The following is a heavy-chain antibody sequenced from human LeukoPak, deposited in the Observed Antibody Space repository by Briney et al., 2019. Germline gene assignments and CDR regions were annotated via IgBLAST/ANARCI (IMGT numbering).Heavy chain of an antibody. D-gene: IGHD3-22*01. J-gene: IGHJ4*02. CDR3: ARGTYYYDSSGYYYGGGRFGDY. V-gene: IGHV4-38-2*01. CDR1: GYSISSGYY. Sequence: EPSETLSLTCAVSGYSISSGYYWGWIRQPPGKGLEWIGSIYHSGSTYYNPSLKSRVTISVDTSKNQFSLKLSSVTAADTAVCYCARGTYYYDSSGYYYGGGRFGDYWGQGTLVTVSS. CDR2: IYHSGST.